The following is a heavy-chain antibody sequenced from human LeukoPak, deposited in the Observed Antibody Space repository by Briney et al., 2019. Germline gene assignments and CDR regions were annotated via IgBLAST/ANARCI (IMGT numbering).Heavy chain of an antibody. CDR3: ARYYGAGSYSTYYYFGMDV. Sequence: PSETLSLTCTVSGGSISSGGYYWSWIRQHPGRGLEWIGYIYYSGSTYYNPSLMSRVTISVDTSKNQFSLRLSSVTAADTAVYYCARYYGAGSYSTYYYFGMDVWGQGTMVTVSS. CDR1: GGSISSGGYY. D-gene: IGHD3-10*01. CDR2: IYYSGST. V-gene: IGHV4-31*03. J-gene: IGHJ6*02.